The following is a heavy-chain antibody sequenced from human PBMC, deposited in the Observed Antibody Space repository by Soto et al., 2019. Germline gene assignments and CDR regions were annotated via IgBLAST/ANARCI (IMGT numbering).Heavy chain of an antibody. Sequence: QVQLVQSGAEVKQPGSSVKVSCKASGGTFSSYAISWVRQAPGQGLEWMGGIIPIFGTANYAQKFQGRVTITADESTSTAYMELSSLRSEDTAVYYCARVYGSGSYGAHYYYYYGMDVWGQGTTVTVSS. D-gene: IGHD3-10*01. J-gene: IGHJ6*02. V-gene: IGHV1-69*01. CDR3: ARVYGSGSYGAHYYYYYGMDV. CDR2: IIPIFGTA. CDR1: GGTFSSYA.